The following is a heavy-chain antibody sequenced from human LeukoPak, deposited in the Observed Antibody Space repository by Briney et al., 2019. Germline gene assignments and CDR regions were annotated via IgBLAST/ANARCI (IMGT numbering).Heavy chain of an antibody. Sequence: SETLSLTCTVSGSSISTYYWSWIRQPPGKGLEWIGYIYYSGSTNYNPSLKSRVTMSVDTSKNQFSLKLSSVTAADMAVYYCARRKKQLAVGSAFDIWGQGTMVTVSS. CDR2: IYYSGST. D-gene: IGHD6-6*01. CDR3: ARRKKQLAVGSAFDI. V-gene: IGHV4-59*01. J-gene: IGHJ3*02. CDR1: GSSISTYY.